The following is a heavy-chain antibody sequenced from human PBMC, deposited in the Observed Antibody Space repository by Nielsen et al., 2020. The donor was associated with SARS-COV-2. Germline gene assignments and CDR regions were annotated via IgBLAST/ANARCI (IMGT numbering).Heavy chain of an antibody. CDR2: INAGNGNT. Sequence: ASVKVSCKASGYTFTSYGISWVRQAPGQRLEWMGWINAGNGNTKYSQKFQGRVTITRDTSASTAYMELSSLRSEDTAVYYCARNSDYGDTNRYYYYGMDVWGQGTTVTVSS. CDR3: ARNSDYGDTNRYYYYGMDV. J-gene: IGHJ6*02. CDR1: GYTFTSYG. V-gene: IGHV1-3*01. D-gene: IGHD4-17*01.